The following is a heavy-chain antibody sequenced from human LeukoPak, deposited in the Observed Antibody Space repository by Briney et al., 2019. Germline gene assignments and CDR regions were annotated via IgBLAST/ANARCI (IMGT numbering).Heavy chain of an antibody. D-gene: IGHD1-14*01. CDR1: GYSISRGYH. J-gene: IGHJ4*02. V-gene: IGHV4-38-2*02. Sequence: PSETLSLTCSVSGYSISRGYHWAWVRQPPGKGLEWIGSVHHSGATYYNPSLNSRLTISADTSENQLSLKMDSVTAADTAVYYCARINYNPDYWGQGTLVSVSS. CDR2: VHHSGAT. CDR3: ARINYNPDY.